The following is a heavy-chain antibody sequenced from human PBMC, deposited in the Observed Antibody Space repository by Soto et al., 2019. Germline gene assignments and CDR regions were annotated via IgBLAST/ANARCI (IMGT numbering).Heavy chain of an antibody. J-gene: IGHJ6*03. CDR1: GFTVSSNY. CDR2: IYSGGST. Sequence: GGSLRLSCAASGFTVSSNYMSWVRQAPGKGLEWVSVIYSGGSTYYADSVKGRFTISRDNSKNTLYLQMNSLRAEDTAVYYCARDRRGGYSGYDYYYYMDVWGKGTKVTVSS. D-gene: IGHD5-12*01. CDR3: ARDRRGGYSGYDYYYYMDV. V-gene: IGHV3-66*01.